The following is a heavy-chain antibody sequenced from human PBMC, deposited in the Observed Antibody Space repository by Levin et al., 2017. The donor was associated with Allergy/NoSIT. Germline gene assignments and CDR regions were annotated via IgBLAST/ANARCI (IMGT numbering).Heavy chain of an antibody. J-gene: IGHJ4*02. V-gene: IGHV1-18*01. CDR3: TRDLGEDTTMIFFDF. D-gene: IGHD5-18*01. Sequence: GASVKVSCKASGYTFTSFGISWVRQAPGQGLEWMGWSSAYNGNTNYGQKLQGRVTMTTDTSTSTAYMELRSLRSDDTAVYFCTRDLGEDTTMIFFDFWGQGTLVTVSS. CDR1: GYTFTSFG. CDR2: SSAYNGNT.